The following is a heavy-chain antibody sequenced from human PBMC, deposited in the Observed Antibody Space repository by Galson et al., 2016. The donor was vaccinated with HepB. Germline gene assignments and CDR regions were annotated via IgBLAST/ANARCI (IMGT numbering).Heavy chain of an antibody. J-gene: IGHJ3*02. V-gene: IGHV3-48*03. D-gene: IGHD3-22*01. CDR1: GFTFSSYE. Sequence: SLRLSCAASGFTFSSYEMNWVRQAPGKGLEWVSFISGSGRSQYYADSVKGRFTISRDSAKNSLYLQMTSLRAEDTAAYYCASDRGRGDSNAFDIRGQGTKVTVSS. CDR2: ISGSGRSQ. CDR3: ASDRGRGDSNAFDI.